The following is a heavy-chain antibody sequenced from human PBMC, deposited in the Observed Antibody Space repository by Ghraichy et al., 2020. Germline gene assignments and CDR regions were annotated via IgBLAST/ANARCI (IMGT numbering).Heavy chain of an antibody. CDR2: IYLSGST. CDR3: ARGGYSYVGWLDP. V-gene: IGHV4-38-2*01. J-gene: IGHJ5*02. Sequence: SETLSLTCAVSGYSISSGYYWGWIRRPPGKGLEWLGTIYLSGSTSYNPSLKSRLTISVDTSKNQFALKLNSVTAADTAVYDCARGGYSYVGWLDPWGQGTLVTVSS. CDR1: GYSISSGYY. D-gene: IGHD5-18*01.